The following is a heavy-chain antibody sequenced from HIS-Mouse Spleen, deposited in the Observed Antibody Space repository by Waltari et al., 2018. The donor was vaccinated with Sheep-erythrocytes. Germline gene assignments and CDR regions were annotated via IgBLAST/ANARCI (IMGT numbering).Heavy chain of an antibody. CDR3: AKREGYSNYYFDY. J-gene: IGHJ4*02. CDR1: GFPFSSFG. D-gene: IGHD4-4*01. V-gene: IGHV3-30*18. Sequence: QVQLVESGGGVVQPGRFLRLSCAAPGFPFSSFGMPWVRQGQGKGLEWVAVISYDGSNKYYADSVKGRFTISRDNSKNTLYLQMNSLRAEDTAVYYCAKREGYSNYYFDYWGQGTLVTVSS. CDR2: ISYDGSNK.